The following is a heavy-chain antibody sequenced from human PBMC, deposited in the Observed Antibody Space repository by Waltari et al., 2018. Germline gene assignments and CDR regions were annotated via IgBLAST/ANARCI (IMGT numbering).Heavy chain of an antibody. V-gene: IGHV1-69*12. CDR2: TIPVMGTA. CDR3: ARGGRSGYLYHFDF. Sequence: QVQLVQSGAEVQKPGSSVKVSCKASGGTFNNYAINWVRQAPGQGLEWMGGTIPVMGTATYTPTCRDRVTFTEEYSTGTAYMVLRSLGSEDTARYYCARGGRSGYLYHFDFGGQGTLVTVSS. D-gene: IGHD3-22*01. J-gene: IGHJ4*02. CDR1: GGTFNNYA.